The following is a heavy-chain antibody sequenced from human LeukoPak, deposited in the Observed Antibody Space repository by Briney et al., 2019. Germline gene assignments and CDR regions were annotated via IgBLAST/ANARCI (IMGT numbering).Heavy chain of an antibody. D-gene: IGHD1-26*01. Sequence: SQTLSLTCTVSGGSISSGSYYWSWIRQPAGKGLEWIGRIYTSGSTNYNPSLKSRVTISVDTSKNQFSLKLSSVTAADTAVYYCARSPSGSYFPYFDLWGRGTLVTVSS. J-gene: IGHJ2*01. CDR2: IYTSGST. V-gene: IGHV4-61*02. CDR1: GGSISSGSYY. CDR3: ARSPSGSYFPYFDL.